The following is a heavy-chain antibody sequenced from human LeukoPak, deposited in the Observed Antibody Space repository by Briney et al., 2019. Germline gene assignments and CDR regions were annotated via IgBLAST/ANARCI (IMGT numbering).Heavy chain of an antibody. J-gene: IGHJ4*02. V-gene: IGHV3-23*01. CDR2: ITSGGQT. D-gene: IGHD2-15*01. CDR1: GFIFSNYN. Sequence: GGSLTLSCAVSGFIFSNYNMNWVRQAPGEGLQWVSTITSGGQTYYADSVKGRFTISRDNSKNTLYLQMNSLRAEDTAVYQCAKYCSGGNCYSGLYWGQGTLVTVSS. CDR3: AKYCSGGNCYSGLY.